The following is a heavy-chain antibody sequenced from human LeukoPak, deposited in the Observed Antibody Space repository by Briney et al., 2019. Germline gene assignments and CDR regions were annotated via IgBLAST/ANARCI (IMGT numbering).Heavy chain of an antibody. V-gene: IGHV3-23*01. CDR1: GFTFSSYA. Sequence: PGGSLRLSCAASGFTFSSYAMSWVRQAPGKGLEWVSAISGSGGSTYYADSVKGRFTISGDDSRNTVYLQLNNLRVEDTAIYYCAKANWVSNADAVWWGQGTQVTVSS. CDR2: ISGSGGST. D-gene: IGHD1-1*01. CDR3: AKANWVSNADAVW. J-gene: IGHJ4*02.